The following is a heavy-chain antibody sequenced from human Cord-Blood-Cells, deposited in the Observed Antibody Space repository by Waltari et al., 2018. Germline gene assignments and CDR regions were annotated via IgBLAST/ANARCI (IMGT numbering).Heavy chain of an antibody. Sequence: QVQLVESGGGVVQPGRSLRLSCAASGFTFSSYAMHWVRQAPGKGLEWVAVISYEGSNKYYADAVKGRFTISRDNSKNTLYLQMNSLRAEDTAVYYCAREKTENDAFDIWGQGTMVTVSS. CDR1: GFTFSSYA. V-gene: IGHV3-30-3*01. CDR3: AREKTENDAFDI. D-gene: IGHD1-1*01. J-gene: IGHJ3*02. CDR2: ISYEGSNK.